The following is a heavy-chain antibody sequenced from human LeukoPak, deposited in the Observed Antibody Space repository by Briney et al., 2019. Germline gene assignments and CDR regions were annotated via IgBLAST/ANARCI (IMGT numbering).Heavy chain of an antibody. Sequence: SVKVSCKASGYTFTSYGISWVRQAPGQGLKWMGGIIPIFGTANYAQKFQGRVTITADKSTSTAYMELSSLRSEDTAVYYCARGRGGKYCSGGSCYSYDYYYYYMDVWGKGTTVTVSS. CDR2: IIPIFGTA. CDR1: GYTFTSYG. J-gene: IGHJ6*03. CDR3: ARGRGGKYCSGGSCYSYDYYYYYMDV. V-gene: IGHV1-69*06. D-gene: IGHD2-15*01.